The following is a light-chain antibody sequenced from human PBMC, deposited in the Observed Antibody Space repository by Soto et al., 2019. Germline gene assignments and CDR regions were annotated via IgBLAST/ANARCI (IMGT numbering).Light chain of an antibody. Sequence: EIIRTHSPATLSVSPGERATLSCRASQSVTNNLAWYQQKPGQAPRLLMYGASTRAAGISGRFSGSGSGTEFTLTIFSLQSADFAVYYCQQYDNWPRTFGQGTKVDIK. CDR3: QQYDNWPRT. CDR2: GAS. J-gene: IGKJ1*01. CDR1: QSVTNN. V-gene: IGKV3-15*01.